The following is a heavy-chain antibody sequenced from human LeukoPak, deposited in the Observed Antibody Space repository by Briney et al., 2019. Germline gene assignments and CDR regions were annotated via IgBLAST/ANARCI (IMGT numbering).Heavy chain of an antibody. D-gene: IGHD1-26*01. CDR2: VHLSGTS. CDR1: GGSILATNW. Sequence: SETLSLTCAVSGGSILATNWWSWVRQPPGKGLEWIGEVHLSGTSNYNPSLKSRVSMSIDKSKNQLSLKLTSVTAADTAMYYCARESGAFSPFGFWGQGTLVTVSS. J-gene: IGHJ4*02. V-gene: IGHV4-4*02. CDR3: ARESGAFSPFGF.